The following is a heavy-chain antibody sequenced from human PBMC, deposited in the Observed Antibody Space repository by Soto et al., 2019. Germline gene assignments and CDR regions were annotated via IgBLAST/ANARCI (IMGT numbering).Heavy chain of an antibody. V-gene: IGHV4-30-2*01. CDR2: INHSGST. Sequence: SETLSLTCAVSGGSISSGGYSWSWIRQPPGKGLEWIGKINHSGSTNYNPSLKSRVTISVDTSKNQFSLKLSSVTAADTAVYYCARSEITYYYGSGSYWGPWGQGTLVTVSS. CDR1: GGSISSGGYS. CDR3: ARSEITYYYGSGSYWGP. D-gene: IGHD3-10*01. J-gene: IGHJ4*02.